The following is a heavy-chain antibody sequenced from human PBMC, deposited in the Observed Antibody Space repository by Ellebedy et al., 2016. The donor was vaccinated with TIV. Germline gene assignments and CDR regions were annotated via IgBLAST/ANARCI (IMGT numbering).Heavy chain of an antibody. CDR2: ISGSGGST. CDR1: GFTFSSYA. CDR3: VKDQIAGDGRWVFDL. V-gene: IGHV3-23*01. J-gene: IGHJ3*01. D-gene: IGHD5-24*01. Sequence: GESLKISCAASGFTFSSYAMSWVRQAPGKGLEWVSAISGSGGSTYYADSVKGRFTISRDNSKNTVYLQMNSLRAEDTGIYYCVKDQIAGDGRWVFDLWGQGTMVTVSS.